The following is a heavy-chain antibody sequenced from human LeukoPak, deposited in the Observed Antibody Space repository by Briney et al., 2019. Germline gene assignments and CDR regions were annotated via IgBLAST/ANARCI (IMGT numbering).Heavy chain of an antibody. D-gene: IGHD2-2*02. Sequence: ASVKVSCKASGYTFSDFYIHWVRQAPGQGPEWMGWTNPNIGSTNSAPKFQGRLTMTRDTSISTAYMELSGLRSDDTAVYYCARDTNIPESETFHYWGQGTLVTVSS. J-gene: IGHJ4*02. CDR3: ARDTNIPESETFHY. V-gene: IGHV1-2*02. CDR2: TNPNIGST. CDR1: GYTFSDFY.